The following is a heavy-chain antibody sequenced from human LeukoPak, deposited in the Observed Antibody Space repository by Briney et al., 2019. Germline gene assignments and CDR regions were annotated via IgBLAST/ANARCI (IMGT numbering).Heavy chain of an antibody. Sequence: GASVKVSCKASGGTFSSYAISWVRQAPGQGLEWMGGIIPIFGTANYAQKFQGRVTITTDESTSTAYRELSSLRSEDTAVYYCARLKFLRAGRGDYFDYWGQGTLVTVSS. CDR2: IIPIFGTA. J-gene: IGHJ4*02. D-gene: IGHD1-26*01. CDR3: ARLKFLRAGRGDYFDY. V-gene: IGHV1-69*05. CDR1: GGTFSSYA.